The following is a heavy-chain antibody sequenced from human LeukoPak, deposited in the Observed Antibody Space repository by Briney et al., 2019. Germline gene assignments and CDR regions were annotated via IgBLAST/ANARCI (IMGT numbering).Heavy chain of an antibody. CDR3: ARESGRSADY. CDR2: ISSSGSSI. J-gene: IGHJ4*02. V-gene: IGHV3-48*04. D-gene: IGHD3-10*01. CDR1: GLTFNSYW. Sequence: GGSLRLSCVVSGLTFNSYWMTWVRQAPGKGLEWISYISSSGSSIYYPDSVKGRFTISRDNAKNSLYLQMNSLRAEDTAVYYCARESGRSADYWGQGTLVTVSS.